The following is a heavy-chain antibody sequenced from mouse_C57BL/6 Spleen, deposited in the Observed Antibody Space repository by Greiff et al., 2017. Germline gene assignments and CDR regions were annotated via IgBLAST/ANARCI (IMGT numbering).Heavy chain of an antibody. CDR1: GYTFTSYW. CDR2: INPSNGGT. J-gene: IGHJ4*01. V-gene: IGHV1-53*01. CDR3: AADSSGYVGYYAMDY. Sequence: QVQLKQPGPELVKPGASVKLSCKASGYTFTSYWMHWVKQRPGQGLEWIGNINPSNGGTNYNEKFKSKATLTVDKSSSTAYMQLSSLTSEDSAVYYCAADSSGYVGYYAMDYWGQGTSVTVSS. D-gene: IGHD3-2*02.